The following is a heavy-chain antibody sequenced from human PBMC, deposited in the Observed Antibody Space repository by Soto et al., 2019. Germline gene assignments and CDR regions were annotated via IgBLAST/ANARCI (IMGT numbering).Heavy chain of an antibody. CDR1: GGTFSRYA. CDR2: ITPLFGTP. CDR3: AQTLGLAVSGPGRFDL. D-gene: IGHD6-19*01. Sequence: QVQLVQSGAEVKKPASSVKVSCKASGGTFSRYAISWVRQAPGQGLEWLGGITPLFGTPNYAQSFQGRPTITADESTSTVYMELRSLRSEDTAVYYCAQTLGLAVSGPGRFDLWGRGTLVTVTS. V-gene: IGHV1-69*12. J-gene: IGHJ2*01.